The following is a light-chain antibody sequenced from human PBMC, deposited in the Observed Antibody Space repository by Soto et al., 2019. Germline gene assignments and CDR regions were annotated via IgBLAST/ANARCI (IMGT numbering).Light chain of an antibody. CDR2: DAS. CDR1: HSVSTW. J-gene: IGKJ1*01. Sequence: DIQMTQSPSTLSASIGDRVTITCRASHSVSTWLAWYQQKPGRAPTALIYDASILESGIPSRFSGSGSGTEFTLTISSLQTDDFATYYCQQYNSFSWTFGQGTKVEI. CDR3: QQYNSFSWT. V-gene: IGKV1-5*01.